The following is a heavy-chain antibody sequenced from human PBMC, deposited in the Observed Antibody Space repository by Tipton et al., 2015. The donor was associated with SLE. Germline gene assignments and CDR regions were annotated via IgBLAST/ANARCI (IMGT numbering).Heavy chain of an antibody. CDR3: AKDTNGDTAMAGDY. J-gene: IGHJ4*02. CDR1: GFTFDDYA. V-gene: IGHV3-9*01. CDR2: ISWNSGSI. Sequence: SLRLSCAASGFTFDDYAMHWVRQAPGKGPEWVSGISWNSGSIGYADSVKGRFTISRDNAKNSLYLQMNSLRAEGTALYYCAKDTNGDTAMAGDYWGQGTLVTVSS. D-gene: IGHD5-18*01.